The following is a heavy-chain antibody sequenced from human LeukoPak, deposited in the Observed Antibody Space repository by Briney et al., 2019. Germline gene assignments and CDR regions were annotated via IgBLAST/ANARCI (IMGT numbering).Heavy chain of an antibody. CDR1: GFTVSSNY. V-gene: IGHV3-53*04. CDR2: IYSGGST. CDR3: ASTNYDILTGQKTYYYYYGMDV. Sequence: GGSLRLSCAASGFTVSSNYMSWVRQAPGNGLEWVSVIYSGGSTYYADSVKGRFTISRHNSKNTLYLQMNSLRAEDTAVYYCASTNYDILTGQKTYYYYYGMDVWGQGTTVTVSS. J-gene: IGHJ6*02. D-gene: IGHD3-9*01.